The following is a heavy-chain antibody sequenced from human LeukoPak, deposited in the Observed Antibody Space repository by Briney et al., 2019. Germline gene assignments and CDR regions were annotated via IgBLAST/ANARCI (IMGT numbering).Heavy chain of an antibody. CDR2: ISGSGYPI. CDR3: ARVRGLEWLLKHLDR. D-gene: IGHD3-3*01. J-gene: IGHJ4*02. Sequence: GGSLRLSCTASSLTFSTYEMNWVRQAPGKGLEWVSYISGSGYPIYYADSVKGRFTISRDNAKNSLYLQMNSLRAEDTAIYYCARVRGLEWLLKHLDRWGQGTLVTVSS. V-gene: IGHV3-48*03. CDR1: SLTFSTYE.